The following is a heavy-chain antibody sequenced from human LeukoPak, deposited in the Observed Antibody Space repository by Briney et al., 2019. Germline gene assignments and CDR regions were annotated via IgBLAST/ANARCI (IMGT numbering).Heavy chain of an antibody. CDR2: INAGNGNT. V-gene: IGHV1-3*01. D-gene: IGHD3-10*01. CDR3: AREVYYYGSGSYYNPYYYGMDV. Sequence: ASVKVSCKASGYTFTSYAMHWVRQAPGQRLEWMGWINAGNGNTKYSRKFQGRVTITRDTSASTAYMELSSLRSEDTAVYYCAREVYYYGSGSYYNPYYYGMDVWGQGTTVTVSS. J-gene: IGHJ6*02. CDR1: GYTFTSYA.